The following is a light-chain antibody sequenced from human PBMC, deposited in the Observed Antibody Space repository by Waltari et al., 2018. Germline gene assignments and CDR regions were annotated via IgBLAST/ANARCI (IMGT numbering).Light chain of an antibody. Sequence: QAVLTQPSSLSASPGASASLTCTFRSCINVGPYRIYWYQTKPGSPPQYLLRYISDSDKQQGSGVPSRFSGSKDPSANAGILLISGLQSDDEADYFCMIWHNNAWVFGGGTKLTVL. J-gene: IGLJ3*02. CDR1: SCINVGPYR. CDR3: MIWHNNAWV. V-gene: IGLV5-45*02. CDR2: YISDSDK.